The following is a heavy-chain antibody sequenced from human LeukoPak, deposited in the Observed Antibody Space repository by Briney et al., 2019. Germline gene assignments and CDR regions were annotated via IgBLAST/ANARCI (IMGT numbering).Heavy chain of an antibody. J-gene: IGHJ3*02. D-gene: IGHD2-2*01. V-gene: IGHV1-18*01. CDR1: GYTFTSYG. Sequence: GASVKVSCKASGYTFTSYGISWVRQAPGQGLEWMGWISAYNGSTNYVQNLQGRVTMTTDTSTSTVYMELRSLRSDDTAVYYCARVKGNIVIVPAALSADAFDIWGQGTMVTVSS. CDR2: ISAYNGST. CDR3: ARVKGNIVIVPAALSADAFDI.